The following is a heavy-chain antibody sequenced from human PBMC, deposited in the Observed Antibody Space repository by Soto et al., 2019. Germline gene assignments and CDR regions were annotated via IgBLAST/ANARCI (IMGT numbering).Heavy chain of an antibody. CDR1: GGTFSNYA. CDR3: EIGTRNSWNCDF. J-gene: IGHJ4*02. Sequence: QVQVVQSGAEVKQPGSSVTVSCRASGGTFSNYAIRWVRQAPGHGLEWVGGIIPLTETPVYAQTVQGRLTITADEITSAAYMELSSLRSDDTAVYYCEIGTRNSWNCDFWGQGTLVTVSS. CDR2: IIPLTETP. V-gene: IGHV1-69*01. D-gene: IGHD1-1*01.